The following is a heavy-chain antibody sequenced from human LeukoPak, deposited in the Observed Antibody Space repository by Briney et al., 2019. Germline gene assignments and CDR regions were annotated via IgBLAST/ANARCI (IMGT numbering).Heavy chain of an antibody. V-gene: IGHV4-34*01. CDR1: GGSFSGYY. CDR3: ARGTIAVAGLNWFDP. D-gene: IGHD6-19*01. CDR2: INHSGST. J-gene: IGHJ5*02. Sequence: SSETLSLTCAVYGGSFSGYYWSWIRQPPGKGLEWIGEINHSGSTNYNPSLKSRVTISVDRSKNQFSLKLSSVTAADTAVYYCARGTIAVAGLNWFDPWGQGTLVTVSS.